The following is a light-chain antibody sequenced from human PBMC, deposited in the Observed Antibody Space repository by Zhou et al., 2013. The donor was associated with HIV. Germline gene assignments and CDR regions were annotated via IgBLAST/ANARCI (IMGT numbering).Light chain of an antibody. V-gene: IGKV3-15*01. J-gene: IGKJ1*01. Sequence: EIVMTQSPATLSVSPGERATLSCRAGQSVSSNLAWYQQKPGQAPRLLIYAASTRATGIPGRFSGSGSGTEFTLTISSLQSEDFAVYYCQQYNSYLWTFGQGTKVEIK. CDR1: QSVSSN. CDR3: QQYNSYLWT. CDR2: AAS.